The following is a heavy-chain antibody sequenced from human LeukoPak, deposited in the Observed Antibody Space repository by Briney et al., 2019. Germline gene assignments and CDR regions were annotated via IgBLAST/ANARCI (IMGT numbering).Heavy chain of an antibody. CDR1: GGSISSGGYY. Sequence: SQTLSLTCTVSGGSISSGGYYWSWIRQHPGKGLEWIGYIYYSGSTYYNPSLKSRVTISVDTSKNQFSLKLSSVTAADTAVYYCATLPLYGSERRLDPWGQGTLVTVSS. V-gene: IGHV4-31*03. D-gene: IGHD3-10*01. J-gene: IGHJ5*02. CDR2: IYYSGST. CDR3: ATLPLYGSERRLDP.